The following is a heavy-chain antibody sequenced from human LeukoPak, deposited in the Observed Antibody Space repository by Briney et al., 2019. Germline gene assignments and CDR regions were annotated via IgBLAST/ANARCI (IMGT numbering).Heavy chain of an antibody. D-gene: IGHD4-17*01. CDR2: IYHSGNT. V-gene: IGHV4-39*01. CDR1: GGSISSSTYY. Sequence: SETLSLTCTVSGGSISSSTYYWGWIRPPPGKGLEWIGNIYHSGNTYYNPSLKSRVAISVDTSKNQFSLKLRSVTAADTAVYYCAIDYGGYDLQYWGQGTLVTVSS. J-gene: IGHJ4*02. CDR3: AIDYGGYDLQY.